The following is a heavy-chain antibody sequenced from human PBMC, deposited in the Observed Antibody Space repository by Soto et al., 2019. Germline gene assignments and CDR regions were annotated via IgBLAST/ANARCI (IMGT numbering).Heavy chain of an antibody. D-gene: IGHD4-17*01. CDR2: IHSGGSRI. V-gene: IGHV3-48*03. CDR3: ARDGSTVTTIYHYDMDV. CDR1: GFTFSTYH. Sequence: GGSLRLSCAASGFTFSTYHMNWGRQAPGKGLEWVSYIHSGGSRIYYADSVKGRFTISRDNAKNSLYLQMNSLRAEDTAVYYCARDGSTVTTIYHYDMDVWGQGPTVTVSS. J-gene: IGHJ6*02.